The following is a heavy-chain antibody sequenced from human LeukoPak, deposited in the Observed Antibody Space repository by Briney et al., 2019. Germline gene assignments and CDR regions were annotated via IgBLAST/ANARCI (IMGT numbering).Heavy chain of an antibody. CDR1: GYTFTSYA. J-gene: IGHJ4*02. D-gene: IGHD6-19*01. CDR3: ARVPRYIAVAGIWMEP. V-gene: IGHV1-18*01. CDR2: ISAYNGNT. Sequence: GASVKVSCKASGYTFTSYAMHWVRQAPGQRLEWMGWISAYNGNTNYAQKLQGRVTMTTDTSTSTAYMELRSLRSDDTAVYYCARVPRYIAVAGIWMEPWGQGTLVTVSS.